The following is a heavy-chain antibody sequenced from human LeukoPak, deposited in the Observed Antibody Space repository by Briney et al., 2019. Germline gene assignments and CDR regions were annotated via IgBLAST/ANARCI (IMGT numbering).Heavy chain of an antibody. CDR3: VRNGEVLLWFGDYSYYMDV. D-gene: IGHD3-10*01. Sequence: SETLSLTCAVYGGSFSGYYWSWIRQPPGKGLEWIGEINHSGSTNYNPSLKSRVTISVDTSKNQFSLKLSSVTAADTAVYYCVRNGEVLLWFGDYSYYMDVWGKGTTVTISS. CDR1: GGSFSGYY. J-gene: IGHJ6*03. CDR2: INHSGST. V-gene: IGHV4-34*01.